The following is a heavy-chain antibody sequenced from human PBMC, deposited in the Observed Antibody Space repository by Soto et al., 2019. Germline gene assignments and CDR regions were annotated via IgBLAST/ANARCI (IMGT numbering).Heavy chain of an antibody. CDR2: ISSNGGST. D-gene: IGHD5-12*01. CDR3: ARNQASAYSGYEFAH. Sequence: EVQLVESGGGLVQPGGSLRLSCAASGFTFNNYAMYWVRQAPGKGLEYVSAISSNGGSTYYAHSVKGRFTISRDNSKNTLYLQMGSLRAEDMAVYYCARNQASAYSGYEFAHWGQGTLVNVSS. V-gene: IGHV3-64*01. J-gene: IGHJ4*02. CDR1: GFTFNNYA.